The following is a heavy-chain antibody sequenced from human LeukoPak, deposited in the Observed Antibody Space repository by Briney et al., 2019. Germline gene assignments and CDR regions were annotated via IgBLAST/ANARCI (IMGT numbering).Heavy chain of an antibody. CDR2: IYSAGTT. Sequence: GGSLRLSCAASASGFTVSSNYMSWVRQAPGKGLEWVSIIYSAGTTYYADSVKGRSTISRDNSKNTLYLQMNSLRAEDTAVYYCARDGLIWELPGGCDYWGQGTLVTVSS. CDR1: GFTVSSNY. CDR3: ARDGLIWELPGGCDY. D-gene: IGHD1-26*01. J-gene: IGHJ4*02. V-gene: IGHV3-53*05.